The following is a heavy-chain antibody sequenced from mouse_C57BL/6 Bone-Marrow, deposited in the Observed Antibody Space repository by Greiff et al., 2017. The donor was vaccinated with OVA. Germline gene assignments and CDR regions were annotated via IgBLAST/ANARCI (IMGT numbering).Heavy chain of an antibody. D-gene: IGHD1-1*01. Sequence: VKVEESGPGLVAPSQSLSITCTVSGFSLTSYGVHWVRQPPGKGLEWLVVIWSDGSTTYNSALKSRLSISKDNSKSQVFLKMNSLQTDDTAMYYCARDYGSSYWYFDVWGTGTTVTVSS. V-gene: IGHV2-6*03. CDR3: ARDYGSSYWYFDV. CDR1: GFSLTSYG. J-gene: IGHJ1*03. CDR2: IWSDGST.